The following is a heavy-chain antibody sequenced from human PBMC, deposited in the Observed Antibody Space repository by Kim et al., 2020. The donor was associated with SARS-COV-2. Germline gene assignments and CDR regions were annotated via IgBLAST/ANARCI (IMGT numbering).Heavy chain of an antibody. V-gene: IGHV4-59*01. J-gene: IGHJ4*02. CDR3: ARWYCSSTSCYFDY. D-gene: IGHD2-2*01. Sequence: NPHPKSRVTRSVDTTKNPFSLKRSSVTAADTAVYYCARWYCSSTSCYFDYWGQGTLVTVSS.